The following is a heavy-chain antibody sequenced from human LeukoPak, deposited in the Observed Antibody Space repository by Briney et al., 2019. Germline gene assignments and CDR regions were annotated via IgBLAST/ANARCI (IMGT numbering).Heavy chain of an antibody. V-gene: IGHV4-4*07. D-gene: IGHD6-13*01. CDR2: IYTSGST. Sequence: SETLSLTCTVSGGSISSYYWSWIRQPAGKGLEWIGRIYTSGSTNYNPSLKSRVTMSVDTSKNQFSLKLSSVTAADTAVYYCARDPRGIAAAGRTSGLVRSNWFDPWGQGTLVTVSS. CDR1: GGSISSYY. J-gene: IGHJ5*02. CDR3: ARDPRGIAAAGRTSGLVRSNWFDP.